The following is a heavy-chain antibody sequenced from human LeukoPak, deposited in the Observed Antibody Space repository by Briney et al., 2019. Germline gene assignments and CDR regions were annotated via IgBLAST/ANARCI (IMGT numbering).Heavy chain of an antibody. V-gene: IGHV4-59*08. CDR1: GGSISSYY. CDR3: ARSKAHLSTSWYGTWFDP. D-gene: IGHD2-2*01. Sequence: SSETLSLTCTVSGGSISSYYWSWIRQPPGKGLEWIGYIHYSGSTNYNPSLKSRVTISVDTSKNQLSLKLSSVTAADTAVYYCARSKAHLSTSWYGTWFDPWGQGTLVTVSS. CDR2: IHYSGST. J-gene: IGHJ5*02.